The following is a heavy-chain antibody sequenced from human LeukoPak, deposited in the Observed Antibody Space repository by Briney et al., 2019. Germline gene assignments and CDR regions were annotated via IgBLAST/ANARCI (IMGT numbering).Heavy chain of an antibody. D-gene: IGHD4/OR15-4a*01. CDR3: VKELLTTTCLFYY. CDR2: FNSNGRST. CDR1: GYIFSAYD. Sequence: GGSLRLSCSPSGYIFSAYDMHWVRQAPRKGVEYVSAFNSNGRSTYYADSVKVRFTIFSDNSKNTVYLQMSSLRAEDTAVYFCVKELLTTTCLFYYWGQGALVTVSS. V-gene: IGHV3-64D*09. J-gene: IGHJ4*02.